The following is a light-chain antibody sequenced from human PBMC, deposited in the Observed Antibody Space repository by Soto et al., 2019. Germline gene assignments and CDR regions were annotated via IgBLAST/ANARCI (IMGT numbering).Light chain of an antibody. J-gene: IGKJ1*01. CDR3: QQYNSAPPWT. V-gene: IGKV1-27*01. CDR2: AAS. CDR1: QGISNY. Sequence: DIQMTQSPSSLSASVGDRVTITCRASQGISNYLAWYQQKPGKVPKLLIYAASTLQSGVPSRFSGSGSGTDYTLTISSLQTEDVGTYYYQQYNSAPPWTFGQGTKVQIK.